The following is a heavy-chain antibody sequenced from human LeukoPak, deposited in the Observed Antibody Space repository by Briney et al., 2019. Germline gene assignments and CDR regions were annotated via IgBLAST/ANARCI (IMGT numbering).Heavy chain of an antibody. CDR1: VYTFTGYY. CDR3: AREDVSSSWYYYGMDV. CDR2: INPNSGGT. D-gene: IGHD6-13*01. V-gene: IGHV1-2*02. J-gene: IGHJ6*02. Sequence: RASVTVSCKASVYTFTGYYMHWVRQAPGQGLEWVGWINPNSGGTNYAQKFQGRVTMTRDTSISTAYMELSRLRSDDTAVYYCAREDVSSSWYYYGMDVWGQGTTVTVSS.